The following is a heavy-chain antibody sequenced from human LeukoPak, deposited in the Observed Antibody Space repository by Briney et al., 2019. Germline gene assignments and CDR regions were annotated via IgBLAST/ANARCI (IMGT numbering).Heavy chain of an antibody. CDR2: ISPFFDIA. D-gene: IGHD1-20*01. Sequence: SVKVSCKASGATFSTYGLSWVRQAPGQGLEWMGRISPFFDIANYAQKFQGRVTITADKSTSTVYMELSSLRSEDTAMYYCAREFKQSNWNDGHWFDPWGQGTLVTVSS. J-gene: IGHJ5*02. V-gene: IGHV1-69*04. CDR1: GATFSTYG. CDR3: AREFKQSNWNDGHWFDP.